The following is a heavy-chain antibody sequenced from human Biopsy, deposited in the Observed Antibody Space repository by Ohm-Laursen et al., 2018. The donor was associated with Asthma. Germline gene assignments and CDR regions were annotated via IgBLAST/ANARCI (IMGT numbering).Heavy chain of an antibody. CDR3: AREVSTVDYGYYYFAMDV. D-gene: IGHD4-17*01. CDR1: GDILSSFG. Sequence: SSVKVSCKVHGDILSSFGIKWVRRAPGQGLEWMGGVIPIYGTTHTAQKFQGRVTITADGSTSSAYMELSSLTSEDSAVYYCAREVSTVDYGYYYFAMDVWGQGTTVTVSS. V-gene: IGHV1-69*01. J-gene: IGHJ6*02. CDR2: VIPIYGTT.